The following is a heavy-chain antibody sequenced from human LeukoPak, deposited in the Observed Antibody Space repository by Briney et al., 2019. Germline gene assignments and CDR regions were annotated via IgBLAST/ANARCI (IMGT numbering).Heavy chain of an antibody. D-gene: IGHD2-15*01. CDR3: ARGSVGTPPPFAY. CDR2: ISNDGSGQ. J-gene: IGHJ4*02. CDR1: GFAFSSYA. V-gene: IGHV3-30*04. Sequence: GGSLRLSCTASGFAFSSYAIHWVRQAPGKGLDWVALISNDGSGQYYADSVKGRFTISRDSSTLYLQMNSLRTEDTAVYYCARGSVGTPPPFAYWGQGTLVTVSS.